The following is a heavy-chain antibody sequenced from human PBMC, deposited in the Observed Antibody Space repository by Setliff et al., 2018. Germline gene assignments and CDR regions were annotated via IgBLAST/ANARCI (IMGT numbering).Heavy chain of an antibody. CDR1: GGSISSYY. V-gene: IGHV4-59*01. CDR3: ARASFWSGYHTARYYFDY. CDR2: IYYSGCT. Sequence: SETLSLTCTVSGGSISSYYWSWIRQPPGKGLEWIGYIYYSGCTNYNPPLKSRVTISVDTSKNQFSLKLSSVTAADTTVYYCARASFWSGYHTARYYFDYWGQGTLVTVSS. J-gene: IGHJ4*02. D-gene: IGHD3-3*01.